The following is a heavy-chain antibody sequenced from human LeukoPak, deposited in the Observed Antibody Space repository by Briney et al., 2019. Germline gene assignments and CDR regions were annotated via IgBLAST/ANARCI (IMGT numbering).Heavy chain of an antibody. CDR1: GFTFSSYA. V-gene: IGHV3-23*01. CDR3: AKDGSYFSKSQMYYFDY. CDR2: ISGGGGST. D-gene: IGHD1-26*01. Sequence: PGGSLRLSCAASGFTFSSYAMSWVRQAPGKGLEWVSGISGGGGSTYYADSVKGRFTISRDNSKNTLYLQMNSLRAEDTAVYYCAKDGSYFSKSQMYYFDYWGQGTLVTVSS. J-gene: IGHJ4*02.